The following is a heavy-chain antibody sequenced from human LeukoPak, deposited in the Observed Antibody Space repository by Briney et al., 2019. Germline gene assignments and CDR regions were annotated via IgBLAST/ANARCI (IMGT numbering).Heavy chain of an antibody. CDR3: AKQLGYCSDGSCYFPY. V-gene: IGHV3-23*01. CDR1: GFTFSSSA. D-gene: IGHD2-15*01. J-gene: IGHJ4*02. CDR2: ISNNGGYT. Sequence: PGGSLRLSCAASGFTFSSSAMSWVRQAPGKGLEWVSAISNNGGYTYYADSVQSRFTISRDNSKSTLCLQMNSLRAEDTAVYYFAKQLGYCSDGSCYFPYWGQGTLVTVSS.